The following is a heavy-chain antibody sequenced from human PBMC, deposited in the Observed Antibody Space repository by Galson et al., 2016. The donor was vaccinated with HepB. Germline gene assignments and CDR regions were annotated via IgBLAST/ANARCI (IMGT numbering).Heavy chain of an antibody. CDR1: GGSISSGGYY. D-gene: IGHD2-8*02. Sequence: ETLSLTCSVSGGSISSGGYYWAWIRQPPGKGLEWLGEVDHSGNTNNNPSLESRVTLIIDTSKNEFSLKLNSMTTADTAVYYCARGAFPNYNTGGYSVWGQGTLVLVSS. V-gene: IGHV4-39*07. J-gene: IGHJ4*02. CDR2: VDHSGNT. CDR3: ARGAFPNYNTGGYSV.